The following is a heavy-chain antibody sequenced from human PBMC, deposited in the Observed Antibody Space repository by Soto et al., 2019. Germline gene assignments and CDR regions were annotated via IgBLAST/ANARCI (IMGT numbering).Heavy chain of an antibody. J-gene: IGHJ3*02. D-gene: IGHD1-1*01. V-gene: IGHV1-69*08. Sequence: QVQLVQSGAEVKKPGSSVKVSCKASGGTFSSYTISWVRQAPGQGLEWMGRIIPILGIANYAQKFQGRVTITADKSTSTAYMELSRLRSEDTAVYYCARDLTGTTPYNWGQGTMVTVSS. CDR2: IIPILGIA. CDR1: GGTFSSYT. CDR3: ARDLTGTTPYN.